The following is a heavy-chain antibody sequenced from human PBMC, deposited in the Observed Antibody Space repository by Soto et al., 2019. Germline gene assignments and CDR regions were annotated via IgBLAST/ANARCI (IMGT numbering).Heavy chain of an antibody. CDR2: IFHTGIT. D-gene: IGHD3-22*01. CDR1: GGSFSNDC. J-gene: IGHJ5*01. V-gene: IGHV4-59*01. CDR3: ARDRYFYDSRGYYRTLDS. Sequence: SETLSLTCFLSGGSFSNDCWTWIRQSPGKGLEWIGYIFHTGITDYNPSVKSRVTISIDKSRNLFSLNLTSVTAADTAVYYCARDRYFYDSRGYYRTLDSWGQGTLVTVSS.